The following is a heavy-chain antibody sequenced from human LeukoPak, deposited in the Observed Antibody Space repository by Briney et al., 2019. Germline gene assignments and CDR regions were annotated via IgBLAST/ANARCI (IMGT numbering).Heavy chain of an antibody. J-gene: IGHJ6*02. D-gene: IGHD3-3*01. Sequence: PGGSLRLSCAASGFTFSSYGMHWVRQAPGKGLEWVAVISYDGSNKYYADSVKGRFTISRDNSKNTLYLQMNSLRAEDTAVYYCAKEGPYYDFNYYYGMDVWGQGTTVTVSS. CDR3: AKEGPYYDFNYYYGMDV. V-gene: IGHV3-30*18. CDR2: ISYDGSNK. CDR1: GFTFSSYG.